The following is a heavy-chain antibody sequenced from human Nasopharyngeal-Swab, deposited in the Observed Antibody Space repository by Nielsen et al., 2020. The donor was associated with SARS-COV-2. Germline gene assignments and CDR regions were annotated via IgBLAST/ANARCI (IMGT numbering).Heavy chain of an antibody. CDR1: GFTFSSYA. V-gene: IGHV3-23*03. Sequence: GESLKISCAASGFTFSSYAMSWVRQAPGKGLEWVSVIYSGGSSTYYADSVKGRFTISRDNSKNTLYLQMNSLRAEDTAVYYCARDRNYYDSSGYYVYYFDYWGQGTLVTVSS. CDR3: ARDRNYYDSSGYYVYYFDY. J-gene: IGHJ4*02. CDR2: IYSGGSST. D-gene: IGHD3-22*01.